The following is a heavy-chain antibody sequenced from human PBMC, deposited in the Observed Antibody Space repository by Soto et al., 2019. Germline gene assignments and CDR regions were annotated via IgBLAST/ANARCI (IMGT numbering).Heavy chain of an antibody. CDR3: AGSYDSGSYSNEAFDI. V-gene: IGHV1-18*01. J-gene: IGHJ3*02. CDR1: GYTFTSYG. D-gene: IGHD3-10*01. CDR2: ISAYNGNT. Sequence: GASVKVSCKASGYTFTSYGISWVRQAPGQGLEWMGWISAYNGNTNYAQKLQGRVTMTTDTSTSTAYMELRSLRSDDTAVYYCAGSYDSGSYSNEAFDIWGQGTMVTVSS.